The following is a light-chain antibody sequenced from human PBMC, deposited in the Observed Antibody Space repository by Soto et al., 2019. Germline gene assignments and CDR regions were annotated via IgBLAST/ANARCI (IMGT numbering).Light chain of an antibody. CDR1: SSDIGSHNF. Sequence: QPVLTQPASVSGSPGQSITISCTGTSSDIGSHNFVSWHQQHPGKAPKFMIYGVSTRPSGVSNRFSGSKSGNTASLTISGLQADDEADYYCSSYTSRYTWVFGGGTKVTVL. J-gene: IGLJ3*02. CDR2: GVS. CDR3: SSYTSRYTWV. V-gene: IGLV2-14*01.